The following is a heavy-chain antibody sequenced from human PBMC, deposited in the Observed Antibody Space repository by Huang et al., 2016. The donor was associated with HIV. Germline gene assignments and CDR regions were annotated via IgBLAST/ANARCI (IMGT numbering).Heavy chain of an antibody. CDR2: MAYEGTTK. D-gene: IGHD3-10*01. CDR1: GLPFRDYG. Sequence: QVQLVESGGGVVQPGGSLRLSCETSGLPFRDYGLHWVRQTPGKGREWGAVMAYEGTTKVYADSVEGRFTVSRDNSKSTRYLQMNSLRLEDTSIYYCLKDQVGPWGQGTLVTVSS. CDR3: LKDQVGP. J-gene: IGHJ5*02. V-gene: IGHV3-30*06.